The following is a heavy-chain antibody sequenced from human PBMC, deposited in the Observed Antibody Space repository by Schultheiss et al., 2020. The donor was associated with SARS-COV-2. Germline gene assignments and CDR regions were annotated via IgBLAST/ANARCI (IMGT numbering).Heavy chain of an antibody. CDR2: LSDGGVFT. D-gene: IGHD1-7*01. J-gene: IGHJ4*02. CDR1: GFTFSSYA. Sequence: GESLKISCSASGFTFSSYAMTWVRQAPGKGLEWVSSLSDGGVFTNYADSVKGRFTISRDNSKNTLYLQMNSLRAEDTAVYYCARVGLGESYNWNYVLDYWGQGTLVTVSS. V-gene: IGHV3-23*01. CDR3: ARVGLGESYNWNYVLDY.